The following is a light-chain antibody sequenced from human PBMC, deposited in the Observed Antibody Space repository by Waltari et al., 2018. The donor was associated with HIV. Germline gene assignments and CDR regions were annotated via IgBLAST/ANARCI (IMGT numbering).Light chain of an antibody. J-gene: IGKJ3*01. V-gene: IGKV4-1*01. Sequence: DIVMTQSPDSLALSLGERATINCKSSHNVLFSYNNGNHLAWYQQKPGQPPRLLIYWASARDSGVPHRFSGSGSGTDFTLNVSSLQAEDVAVYYCQQYYSTPWNFGPGTRVDIK. CDR1: HNVLFSYNNGNH. CDR2: WAS. CDR3: QQYYSTPWN.